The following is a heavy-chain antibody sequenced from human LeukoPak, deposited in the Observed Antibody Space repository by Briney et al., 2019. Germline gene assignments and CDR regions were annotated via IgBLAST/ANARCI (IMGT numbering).Heavy chain of an antibody. CDR2: ISGSGGST. Sequence: GGSLRLSCAASGFTFSSYGMSWVRQAPGKGLEWVSAISGSGGSTFYADSVKGQFTISRDNAKNSLYLQMNSLRAEDTAVYYCATGKHYYDSSGYYFYYFDYWGQGTLVTVSS. CDR3: ATGKHYYDSSGYYFYYFDY. J-gene: IGHJ4*02. CDR1: GFTFSSYG. V-gene: IGHV3-23*01. D-gene: IGHD3-22*01.